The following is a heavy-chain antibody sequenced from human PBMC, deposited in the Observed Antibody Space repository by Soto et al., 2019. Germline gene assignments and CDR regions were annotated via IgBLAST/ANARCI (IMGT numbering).Heavy chain of an antibody. CDR3: ARDTELPAGLRDDFYYYGMDV. J-gene: IGHJ6*02. Sequence: SVGEVKKPGASVKVSCKASNYSFTKYGISWVRQAPGQGLEWMGWISPYNGDANYAEKFHGRVTMTTDTSTRTAYMELASLRSDDTAVYYCARDTELPAGLRDDFYYYGMDVWGQGTTVTVSS. V-gene: IGHV1-18*01. CDR1: NYSFTKYG. CDR2: ISPYNGDA. D-gene: IGHD2-2*01.